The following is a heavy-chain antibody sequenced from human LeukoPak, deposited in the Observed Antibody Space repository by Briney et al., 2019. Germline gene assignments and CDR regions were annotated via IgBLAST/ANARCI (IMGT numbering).Heavy chain of an antibody. Sequence: SETLSLTCTVSGGSISSYYWSWIRQPPGKGLEWIGYIYYSGSTNYNPSLKSRVTISVDTSKNQFSLKLSSVTAADTAVYYCARRDSNYGWFDPWGQGTLVTVSS. D-gene: IGHD4-11*01. CDR2: IYYSGST. V-gene: IGHV4-59*08. J-gene: IGHJ5*02. CDR1: GGSISSYY. CDR3: ARRDSNYGWFDP.